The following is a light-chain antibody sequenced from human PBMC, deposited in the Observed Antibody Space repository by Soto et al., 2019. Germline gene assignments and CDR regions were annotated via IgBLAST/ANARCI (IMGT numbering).Light chain of an antibody. J-gene: IGKJ2*01. V-gene: IGKV4-1*01. Sequence: DIVMTQSPDSLAVSLGERATINCKSSQSLYNSNNLNYLAWYQQKPGQPPKLLLYWASTRESGLPDRFRGSGSGTDFTHTISSLQAADVAVYSWQKYHSNPSTFGQGPKLEIK. CDR1: QSLYNSNNLNY. CDR3: QKYHSNPST. CDR2: WAS.